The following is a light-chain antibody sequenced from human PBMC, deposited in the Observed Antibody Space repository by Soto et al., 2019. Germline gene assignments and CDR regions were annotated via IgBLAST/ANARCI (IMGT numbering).Light chain of an antibody. CDR1: QSVSSSY. CDR3: QQYGSPPQT. J-gene: IGKJ1*01. Sequence: IVFTQSPAPLSLSPGERTTLSCRASQSVSSSYLAWYQQKPGQAPRLLIYGASSRATGIPDRFSGSGSGTDFTLTISRLEPEDFAVYYCQQYGSPPQTFGQGTKVDIK. V-gene: IGKV3-20*01. CDR2: GAS.